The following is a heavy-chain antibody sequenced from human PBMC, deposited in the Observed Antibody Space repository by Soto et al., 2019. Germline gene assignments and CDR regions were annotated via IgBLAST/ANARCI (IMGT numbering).Heavy chain of an antibody. V-gene: IGHV4-30-4*01. CDR2: IYYSGST. CDR3: ARGWIQLYNWFDP. J-gene: IGHJ5*02. D-gene: IGHD5-18*01. Sequence: PSETLSLTCPVSGGSISSGDYYWSWIRQPPGKGLEWIGYIYYSGSTYYNPSLKSRVTISVDTSKNQFSLKLSSVTAADTAVYYCARGWIQLYNWFDPWGQGTLVTVSS. CDR1: GGSISSGDYY.